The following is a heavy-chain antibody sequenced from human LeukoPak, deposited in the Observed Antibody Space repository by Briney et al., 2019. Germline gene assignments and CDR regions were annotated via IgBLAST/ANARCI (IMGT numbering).Heavy chain of an antibody. V-gene: IGHV3-15*07. CDR3: TTDEDWNYARKDV. CDR1: GFTFSSAC. D-gene: IGHD1-7*01. CDR2: IRTKSDGETV. J-gene: IGHJ6*02. Sequence: GGSLRLSCAASGFTFSSACLSWVRQAPGKGLEWVGRIRTKSDGETVDYAAPVKGRFTISRDDSKSTLYLQMNSLKIEDTAVYYCTTDEDWNYARKDVWGQGATVTVSS.